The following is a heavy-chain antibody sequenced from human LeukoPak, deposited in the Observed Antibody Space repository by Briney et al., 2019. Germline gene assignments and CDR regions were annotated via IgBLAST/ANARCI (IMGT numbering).Heavy chain of an antibody. Sequence: SETLSLTCTVSGASISSDYWNWLRQPPGKGLAWIGYIYYSGSTNYNPSLKSRVTISVDTSKNQFSLKLSSVTAADTAVYYCAVMYSSSWYWFDPWGQGTLVTVSS. J-gene: IGHJ5*02. D-gene: IGHD6-13*01. CDR3: AVMYSSSWYWFDP. V-gene: IGHV4-59*08. CDR2: IYYSGST. CDR1: GASISSDY.